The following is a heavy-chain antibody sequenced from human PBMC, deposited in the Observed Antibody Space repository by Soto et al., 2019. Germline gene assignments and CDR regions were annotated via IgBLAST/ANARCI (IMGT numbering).Heavy chain of an antibody. CDR2: IIPVFGLV. CDR3: AGGRIVVVGSRAYYGMDV. J-gene: IGHJ6*02. CDR1: GGTPSNSA. D-gene: IGHD3-22*01. V-gene: IGHV1-69*01. Sequence: QVHLLLQSGAAVKTPGSSVKVSCKASGGTPSNSAISWVRQAPGQGLEWMGGIIPVFGLVKYAQNFQGRVTITADESTNTAYMELSSLRPEDTAVYYCAGGRIVVVGSRAYYGMDVWGQGTTVTVSS.